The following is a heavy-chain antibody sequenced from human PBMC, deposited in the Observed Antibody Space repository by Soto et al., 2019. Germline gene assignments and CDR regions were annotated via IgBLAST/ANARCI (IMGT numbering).Heavy chain of an antibody. V-gene: IGHV4-4*02. CDR3: GCRVEDISYDYYGMDA. Sequence: SETLSLTCAVSGGSVRSNNWWFWVRQPPGKGLEWIGEIHHRESTNLNPSLKSRVTISVDRSKNEFSLKVKSVTAADTAVYYCGCRVEDISYDYYGMDAWGQGTTVTVSS. CDR2: IHHREST. J-gene: IGHJ6*02. CDR1: GGSVRSNNW. D-gene: IGHD2-15*01.